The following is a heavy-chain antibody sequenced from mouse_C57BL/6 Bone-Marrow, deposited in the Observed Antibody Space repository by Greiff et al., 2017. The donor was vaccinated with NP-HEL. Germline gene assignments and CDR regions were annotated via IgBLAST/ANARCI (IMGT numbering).Heavy chain of an antibody. CDR1: GYTFTDYY. Sequence: EVKLMESGPVLVKPGASVKMSCKASGYTFTDYYMNWVKQSHGKSLEWIGVINPYNGGTSYNQKFKGKATLTVDKSSSTAYMELNSLTSEDSAVYYCARKITTVVADYWGQGTTLTVSS. V-gene: IGHV1-19*01. CDR3: ARKITTVVADY. J-gene: IGHJ2*01. D-gene: IGHD1-1*01. CDR2: INPYNGGT.